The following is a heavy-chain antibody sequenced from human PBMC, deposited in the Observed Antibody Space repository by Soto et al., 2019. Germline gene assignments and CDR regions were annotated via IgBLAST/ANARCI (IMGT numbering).Heavy chain of an antibody. J-gene: IGHJ1*01. Sequence: ASVKVSCQASGYTFTSYDMHWVRQAPGQRLEWMGWINAGNGNTKYSQKFQGRVTITRDTSASTAYMELSSLRSEDTAVYYCAIFGVGSGWVFQHWGQGTLVTVSS. D-gene: IGHD6-19*01. CDR3: AIFGVGSGWVFQH. CDR1: GYTFTSYD. CDR2: INAGNGNT. V-gene: IGHV1-3*01.